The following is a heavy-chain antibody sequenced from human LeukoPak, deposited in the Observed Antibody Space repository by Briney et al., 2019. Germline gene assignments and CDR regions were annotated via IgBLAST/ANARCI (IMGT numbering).Heavy chain of an antibody. Sequence: PGGSLRLSCTASGFTFGDYAMSWVRQAPGKGLEWVGFIRSKAYGGTTEYAASVKGRFTISRDDSKGIAYLQMNSLKTEDTAVYYCTRDRAKGYYYYYMDVWGKGTTATVSS. CDR2: IRSKAYGGTT. CDR3: TRDRAKGYYYYYMDV. CDR1: GFTFGDYA. D-gene: IGHD4/OR15-4a*01. J-gene: IGHJ6*03. V-gene: IGHV3-49*04.